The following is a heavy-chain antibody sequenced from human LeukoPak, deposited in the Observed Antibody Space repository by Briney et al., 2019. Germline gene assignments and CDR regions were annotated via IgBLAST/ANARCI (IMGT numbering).Heavy chain of an antibody. D-gene: IGHD5-24*01. CDR2: IYYGGST. CDR1: GGSISSYY. J-gene: IGHJ3*02. V-gene: IGHV4-59*01. CDR3: AREPRVATIRDAFDI. Sequence: SETLSLTCTVSGGSISSYYWSWIRQPPGKGLEWIGYIYYGGSTNYNPSLKSRVTISVDTSKNQFSLKLSSVTAADTAVYYCAREPRVATIRDAFDIWGQGTIVTVSS.